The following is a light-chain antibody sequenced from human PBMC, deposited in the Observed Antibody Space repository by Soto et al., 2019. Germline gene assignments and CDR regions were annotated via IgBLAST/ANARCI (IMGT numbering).Light chain of an antibody. J-gene: IGLJ1*01. V-gene: IGLV1-44*01. CDR1: SSNIGSKS. Sequence: SVLTQPPSVSGTPGQRVTISCSGSSSNIGSKSVSWYQHLPQTAPKLLIYYDNLRPSGVPDRISGSKSGTSASLAISGLQSDDEADYYCAAWDDSLNGRVFGTGTKVTVL. CDR2: YDN. CDR3: AAWDDSLNGRV.